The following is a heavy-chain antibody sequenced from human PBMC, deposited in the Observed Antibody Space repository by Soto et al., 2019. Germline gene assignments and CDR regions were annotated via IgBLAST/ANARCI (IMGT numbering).Heavy chain of an antibody. CDR3: AYGDYGDNDG. J-gene: IGHJ4*02. Sequence: SVNVSCKACRGTFSSYAISWVRQAPGQGREWMGGIIPIFGTANYAQKFQGRVTITADKSTSTAYMELSSLRSEDTAVYCSAYGDYGDNDGWGQGTLVTVSS. D-gene: IGHD4-17*01. CDR2: IIPIFGTA. V-gene: IGHV1-69*06. CDR1: RGTFSSYA.